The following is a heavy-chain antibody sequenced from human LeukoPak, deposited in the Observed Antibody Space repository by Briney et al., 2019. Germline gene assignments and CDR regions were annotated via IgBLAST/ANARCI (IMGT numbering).Heavy chain of an antibody. CDR3: AKAYYDSSGFYFDY. V-gene: IGHV4-59*01. D-gene: IGHD3-22*01. J-gene: IGHJ4*02. CDR2: IYYSGSA. CDR1: GGSISSYY. Sequence: PSETLSLTCTVSGGSISSYYWNWIRQPPGKGLEWIGYIYYSGSANFTPSLKSRVTISEDTSKSQFSLKLSSVTAADTAVYYCAKAYYDSSGFYFDYWGPGTLVTVSS.